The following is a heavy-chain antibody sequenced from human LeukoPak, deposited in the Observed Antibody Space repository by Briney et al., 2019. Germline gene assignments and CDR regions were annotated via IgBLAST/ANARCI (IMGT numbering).Heavy chain of an antibody. Sequence: GGSLRLSCAASGFTFSSYGMHWVRQAPGKGLEWVAFIRYDGSNKYYADSVKGRFTISRDNSKNTLYLQMNSLRAEDTAVYYCAKPGYCSGGSCRYYFAYWGQGTLVTVSS. J-gene: IGHJ4*02. CDR3: AKPGYCSGGSCRYYFAY. CDR2: IRYDGSNK. CDR1: GFTFSSYG. V-gene: IGHV3-30*02. D-gene: IGHD2-15*01.